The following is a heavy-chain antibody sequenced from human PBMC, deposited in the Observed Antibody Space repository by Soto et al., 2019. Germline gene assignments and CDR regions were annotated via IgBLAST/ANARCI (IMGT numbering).Heavy chain of an antibody. CDR3: ARAPPRGIAAPGTWGSGMDV. D-gene: IGHD6-13*01. CDR1: GFSFSSYA. J-gene: IGHJ6*02. Sequence: PGGSLRLSSEDSGFSFSSYAMHRVRQAPGKGLEWVAVISYDGNNKYYADSVKGRITISRDSSKNMVYLQMNSLRPEDTAVYYCARAPPRGIAAPGTWGSGMDVWGQGTTVTVSS. V-gene: IGHV3-30*17. CDR2: ISYDGNNK.